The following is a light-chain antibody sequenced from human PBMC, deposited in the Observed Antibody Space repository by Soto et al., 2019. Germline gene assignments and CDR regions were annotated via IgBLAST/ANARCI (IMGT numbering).Light chain of an antibody. CDR3: QQYYSYPLT. CDR1: QGISSS. Sequence: AIRMTQSPSSFSASTGDRVTITCRASQGISSSLAWYQQKPGKAPNLLIYAASTLQSGVPSRFSGSGSVTDFTLTIRGLQSEDFATYYCQQYYSYPLTFGGGTKVEIK. V-gene: IGKV1-8*01. J-gene: IGKJ4*01. CDR2: AAS.